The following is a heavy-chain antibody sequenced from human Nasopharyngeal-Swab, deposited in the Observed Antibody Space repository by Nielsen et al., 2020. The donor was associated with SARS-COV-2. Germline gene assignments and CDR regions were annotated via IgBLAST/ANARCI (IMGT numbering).Heavy chain of an antibody. CDR2: TYYRSKWYD. CDR1: GDSVSSDSAA. J-gene: IGHJ4*02. V-gene: IGHV6-1*01. Sequence: SQTPSLTCAISGDSVSSDSAAWNWVRASPARGLEWLGRTYYRSKWYDDYAVSVKSRITINPDTSKNQFYLQLNSVTPEDTAVYYCARDGGFHPDFFDYWGQGTLVTVSS. CDR3: ARDGGFHPDFFDY. D-gene: IGHD3-16*01.